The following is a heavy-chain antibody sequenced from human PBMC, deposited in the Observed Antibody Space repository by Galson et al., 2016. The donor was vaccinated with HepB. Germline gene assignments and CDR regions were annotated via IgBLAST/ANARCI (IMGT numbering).Heavy chain of an antibody. CDR1: GLSIADHA. Sequence: SLRLSCAVSGLSIADHAMSWVRQTPGKGLEWVAVIWYDGSNKYYADSVKGRFTIPRDNSKNTLYLQMNSLRAEDTAVYYCARVSGESGPDYWGQGTLVTVSS. CDR3: ARVSGESGPDY. D-gene: IGHD3-10*01. CDR2: IWYDGSNK. V-gene: IGHV3-33*08. J-gene: IGHJ4*02.